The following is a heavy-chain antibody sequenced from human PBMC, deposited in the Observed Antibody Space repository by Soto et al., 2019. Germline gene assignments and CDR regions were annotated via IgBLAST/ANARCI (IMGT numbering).Heavy chain of an antibody. J-gene: IGHJ4*02. CDR3: AKSPRGYFDY. V-gene: IGHV3-11*03. D-gene: IGHD3-10*01. CDR1: GFTFSDYY. Sequence: AGGSLRLSCAASGFTFSDYYMSWIRQAPGKGLEWVSYISTSGSYTNYADSVKGRFTISRDNAKNTLYLQMNSLRAEDTAVYYCAKSPRGYFDYWGQGTLVTVSS. CDR2: ISTSGSYT.